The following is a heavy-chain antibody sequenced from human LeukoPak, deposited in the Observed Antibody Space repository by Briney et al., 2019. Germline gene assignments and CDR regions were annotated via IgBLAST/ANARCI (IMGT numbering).Heavy chain of an antibody. CDR2: IYPGDSDT. Sequence: KPGESLKISCKGSGYSFTSYWIGWVRQMPGKGLEWMGIIYPGDSDTRYSPSFQGQVTISADKSISTAYLQWSSLKASDTAMYYCARGAGGLLWFGELLTDAFDIWGQGTMVTVSS. D-gene: IGHD3-10*01. CDR3: ARGAGGLLWFGELLTDAFDI. CDR1: GYSFTSYW. J-gene: IGHJ3*02. V-gene: IGHV5-51*03.